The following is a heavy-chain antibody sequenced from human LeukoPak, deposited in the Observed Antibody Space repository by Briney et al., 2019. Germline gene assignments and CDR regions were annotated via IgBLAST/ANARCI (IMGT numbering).Heavy chain of an antibody. CDR2: ISSSSSTI. Sequence: GGSLRLSCAASGFTVSSNYMSWVRQAPGKGLEWVSYISSSSSTIYYADSVKGRFTISRDNAKNSLYLQMNSLRDEDTAVYYCAEGGYDFWSGYHKSFDYWGQGTLVTVSS. D-gene: IGHD3-3*01. V-gene: IGHV3-48*02. J-gene: IGHJ4*02. CDR3: AEGGYDFWSGYHKSFDY. CDR1: GFTVSSNY.